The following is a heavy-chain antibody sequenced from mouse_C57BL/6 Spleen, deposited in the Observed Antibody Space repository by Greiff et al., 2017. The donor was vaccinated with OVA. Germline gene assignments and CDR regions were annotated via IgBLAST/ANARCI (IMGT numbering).Heavy chain of an antibody. Sequence: QVQLQQPGAELVKPGASVKMSCKASGYTFTSYWITWVKQRPGQGLEWIGDIYPGSGSTNYNEKFKSKATLSVDTSSSTAYMQLSSLTSEDSADYYRDRIATVVARGYWYFDVWGKGTTVTVSS. CDR3: DRIATVVARGYWYFDV. CDR1: GYTFTSYW. D-gene: IGHD1-1*01. J-gene: IGHJ1*03. CDR2: IYPGSGST. V-gene: IGHV1-55*01.